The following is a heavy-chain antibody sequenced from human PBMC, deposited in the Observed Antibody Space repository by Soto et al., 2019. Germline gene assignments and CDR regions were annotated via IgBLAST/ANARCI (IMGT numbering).Heavy chain of an antibody. CDR3: ARGTGYSSRRRFQH. CDR2: INHSGST. J-gene: IGHJ1*01. Sequence: PSETLSLTCAVYGGSFSGYYWSWIRQPPGKGLEWIGEINHSGSTNYNPSLKSRVTISVDTSKNQFSLKLSSVTAADTAVYYCARGTGYSSRRRFQHWGQGTLVTVSS. V-gene: IGHV4-34*01. D-gene: IGHD6-13*01. CDR1: GGSFSGYY.